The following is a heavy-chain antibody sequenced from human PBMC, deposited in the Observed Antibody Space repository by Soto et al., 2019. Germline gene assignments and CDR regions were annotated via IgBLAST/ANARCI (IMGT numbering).Heavy chain of an antibody. D-gene: IGHD6-19*01. CDR3: ARSGGYSSGWGRIYFDY. CDR1: GGSISSGGYY. Sequence: QVQLQESGPGLVKPSQTLSLTCTVSGGSISSGGYYWSWIRQHPGKGLEWIGYIYYSGSTYYNPSLKSRVTISVDTSKNQFSLKLSSVTAADTAVYYCARSGGYSSGWGRIYFDYWGQGTLVTVSS. CDR2: IYYSGST. J-gene: IGHJ4*02. V-gene: IGHV4-31*03.